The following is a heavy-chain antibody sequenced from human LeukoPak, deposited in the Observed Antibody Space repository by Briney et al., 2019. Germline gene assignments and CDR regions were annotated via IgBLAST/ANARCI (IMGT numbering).Heavy chain of an antibody. CDR2: MSPNSGDT. D-gene: IGHD7-27*01. CDR3: ARGPPNWGYDY. CDR1: GYTFTSYD. V-gene: IGHV1-8*01. Sequence: ASVKVSCKASGYTFTSYDFNWVRQATGQRPEWMGWMSPNSGDTGYAQKFQDRVTMTRNASISAAYMELSSLRSDDTAVYYCARGPPNWGYDYWGPGTLVTVSS. J-gene: IGHJ4*02.